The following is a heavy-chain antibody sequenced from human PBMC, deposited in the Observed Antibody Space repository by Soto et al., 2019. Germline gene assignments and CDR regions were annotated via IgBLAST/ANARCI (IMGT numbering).Heavy chain of an antibody. CDR3: ARGSYGDYYDNWFYP. D-gene: IGHD4-17*01. Sequence: ASVKVSCKASGDTFTSYCISWVRQAPGQGLEWMGWISAYNGNTNYAQKLQGRVTMTTDTSTSTAYMELRSLRSDDTAVYYCARGSYGDYYDNWFYPWGQGTLVTVSS. J-gene: IGHJ5*02. CDR1: GDTFTSYC. V-gene: IGHV1-18*01. CDR2: ISAYNGNT.